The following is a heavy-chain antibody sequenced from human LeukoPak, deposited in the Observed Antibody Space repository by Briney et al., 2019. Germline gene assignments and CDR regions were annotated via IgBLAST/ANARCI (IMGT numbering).Heavy chain of an antibody. J-gene: IGHJ1*01. V-gene: IGHV3-23*01. D-gene: IGHD3-22*01. CDR1: GFTFSSYA. CDR3: AKDSRSSGYFFQH. Sequence: GGSLRLSCAASGFTFSSYAMSWVRQAPGKGLERVSAISGSGGSTYYADSVKGRFTISRDNSKNTLYLQMNSLRAEDTAVYYCAKDSRSSGYFFQHWGQGTLVTVSS. CDR2: ISGSGGST.